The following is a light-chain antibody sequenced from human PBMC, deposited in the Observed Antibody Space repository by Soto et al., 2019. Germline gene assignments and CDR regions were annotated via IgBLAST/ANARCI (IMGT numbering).Light chain of an antibody. CDR2: RAS. Sequence: DIQMTQSPTSLSASVGDSVSITCRTSQNINSFLNWYQQTPGKAPKLLISRASNLQPGVSSRFSGSESETDFTLTISSLQPEDFATYYCQQSFSTPWTFGQGTKVDIK. V-gene: IGKV1-39*01. CDR1: QNINSF. CDR3: QQSFSTPWT. J-gene: IGKJ1*01.